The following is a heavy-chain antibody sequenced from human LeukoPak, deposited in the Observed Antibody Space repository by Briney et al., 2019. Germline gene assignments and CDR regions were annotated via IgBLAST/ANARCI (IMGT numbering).Heavy chain of an antibody. Sequence: GGSLRLSCTASGFTFGDYAMSWFRQAPGKGLEWVGFIRSKAYGGTTEYAASVKGRFTISRDDSKSIAYLQMNSLKTEDTAVYYCSRIVVVVAATGFDAFDIWGQGTMVTVSS. J-gene: IGHJ3*02. V-gene: IGHV3-49*03. CDR3: SRIVVVVAATGFDAFDI. CDR1: GFTFGDYA. CDR2: IRSKAYGGTT. D-gene: IGHD2-15*01.